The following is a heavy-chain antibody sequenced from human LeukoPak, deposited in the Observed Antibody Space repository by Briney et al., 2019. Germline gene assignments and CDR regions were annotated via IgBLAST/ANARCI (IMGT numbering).Heavy chain of an antibody. V-gene: IGHV4-39*01. CDR3: ARHPPYGSRNWGAYYFDS. CDR2: IYYSGST. CDR1: GGAISSTAYY. Sequence: SETLSLTCNVPGGAISSTAYYWGWIRQPPGKGLEWIGSIYYSGSTYYNPSHKSRVTISVYTSHNQFSLKLNSVTAADTALYYCARHPPYGSRNWGAYYFDSWGQGTLVTVSS. D-gene: IGHD3-10*01. J-gene: IGHJ4*02.